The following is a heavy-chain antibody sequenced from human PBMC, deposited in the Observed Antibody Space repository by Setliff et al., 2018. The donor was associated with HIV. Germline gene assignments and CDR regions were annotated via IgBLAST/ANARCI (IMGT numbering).Heavy chain of an antibody. J-gene: IGHJ5*02. CDR3: ARGTRRILHWFDP. CDR2: IYYSGTT. CDR1: GGSISSSSDY. V-gene: IGHV4-39*07. Sequence: PSETLSLTCTVSGGSISSSSDYWGWIRQPPGKGLDWIGSIYYSGTTYYNPSLKSRVTISVDTSKNNFSLKLSSVTAADTAVYFCARGTRRILHWFDPWGQGALVTVSS. D-gene: IGHD3-10*01.